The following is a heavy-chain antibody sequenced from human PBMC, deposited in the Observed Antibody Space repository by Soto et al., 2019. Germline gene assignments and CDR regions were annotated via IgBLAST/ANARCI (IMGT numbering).Heavy chain of an antibody. CDR2: INPNSGGT. CDR1: GYTFTGYY. CDR3: ARGGYSYGYVLDYYGMDV. D-gene: IGHD5-18*01. J-gene: IGHJ6*02. V-gene: IGHV1-2*04. Sequence: ASVKVSCKASGYTFTGYYMHWVRQAPGQGLEWMGWINPNSGGTNYAQKCQGWVTMTRDTSISTAYMELSRLRSDDTAVYYCARGGYSYGYVLDYYGMDVWGQGTTVTVSS.